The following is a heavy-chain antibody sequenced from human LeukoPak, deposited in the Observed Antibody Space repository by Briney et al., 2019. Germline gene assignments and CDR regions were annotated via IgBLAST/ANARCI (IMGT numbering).Heavy chain of an antibody. Sequence: PSETLSLTCAVYGGSFSGYYWSWIRQPPGKGLKWIGEINHSGSTNYNPSLKSRVTISVDTSKNQSSLKLSSVTAADTAVYYCARPTSSGGRPLIGWFDPWGQGTLVTVSS. CDR2: INHSGST. J-gene: IGHJ5*02. CDR3: ARPTSSGGRPLIGWFDP. CDR1: GGSFSGYY. D-gene: IGHD2-15*01. V-gene: IGHV4-34*01.